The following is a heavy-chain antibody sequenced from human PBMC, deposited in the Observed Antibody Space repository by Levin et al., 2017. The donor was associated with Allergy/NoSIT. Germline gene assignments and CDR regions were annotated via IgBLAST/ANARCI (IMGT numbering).Heavy chain of an antibody. CDR2: IYYSGST. CDR3: AGTTGPNSLYGSRSFDY. Sequence: SETLSLTCTVSGGSISSSSYYWGWIRQPPGKGLEWIGSIYYSGSTYYNPSLKSRVTISVDTSKNQFSLKLSSVTAADTAVYYCAGTTGPNSLYGSRSFDYWGQGTLVTVSS. J-gene: IGHJ4*02. V-gene: IGHV4-39*01. CDR1: GGSISSSSYY. D-gene: IGHD1-1*01.